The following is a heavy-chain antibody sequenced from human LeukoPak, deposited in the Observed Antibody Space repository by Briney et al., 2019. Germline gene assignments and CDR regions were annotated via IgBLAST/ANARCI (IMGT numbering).Heavy chain of an antibody. Sequence: PGGSLRLSCAASGFTFSSYGMSWVRQAPGKGLEWVSIISGSGSSTNYADSVKGRFTISRDNSKNTLYLQMSSLRAEDTAVYYCAKNIGAATPYYDYWGQGTLVTVSS. CDR3: AKNIGAATPYYDY. V-gene: IGHV3-23*01. CDR2: ISGSGSST. D-gene: IGHD2/OR15-2a*01. CDR1: GFTFSSYG. J-gene: IGHJ4*02.